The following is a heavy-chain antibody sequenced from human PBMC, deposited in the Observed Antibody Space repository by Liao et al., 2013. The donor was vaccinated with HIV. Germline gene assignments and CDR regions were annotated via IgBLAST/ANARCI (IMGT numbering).Heavy chain of an antibody. CDR3: ARDETAAGYYYYYYMDV. Sequence: QLQLQESGPGLVKPSETLSLTCTVSGGSISSSSYYWGWIRQPPGRGVEWIGSIYYSGSTYYNPSLKSRVTISVDTSKNQFSLKLSSVTAADTAVYYCARDETAAGYYYYYYMDVWGKGPRSPSP. J-gene: IGHJ6*03. D-gene: IGHD6-13*01. CDR1: GGSISSSSYY. V-gene: IGHV4-39*07. CDR2: IYYSGST.